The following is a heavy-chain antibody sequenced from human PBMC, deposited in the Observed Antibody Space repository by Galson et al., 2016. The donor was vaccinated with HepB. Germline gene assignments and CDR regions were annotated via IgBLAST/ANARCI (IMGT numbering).Heavy chain of an antibody. J-gene: IGHJ1*01. Sequence: SLRLSCAASGFTFNIYAMSWVRLAPGKGLEWVSAISSGGTTYYADSVKGRFTISRDNSKNTLSLQMNSLRAEDTAVYYCAKDRDSNWYEKYFQHWGQGTQVTVSS. D-gene: IGHD6-13*01. CDR2: ISSGGTT. CDR3: AKDRDSNWYEKYFQH. CDR1: GFTFNIYA. V-gene: IGHV3-23*01.